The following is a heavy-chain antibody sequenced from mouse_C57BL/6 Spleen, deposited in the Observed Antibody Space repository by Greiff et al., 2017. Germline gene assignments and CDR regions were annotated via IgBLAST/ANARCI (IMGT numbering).Heavy chain of an antibody. D-gene: IGHD2-3*01. CDR2: ISYDGSN. CDR1: GYSITSGYY. V-gene: IGHV3-6*01. J-gene: IGHJ2*01. CDR3: ARGGGYDYLDY. Sequence: EVKLMESGPGLVKPSQSLSLTCSVTGYSITSGYYWNWIRQFPGNKLEWMGYISYDGSNNYNPSLKNRISITRDTSKNQFFLKLNSVTTEDTATYYCARGGGYDYLDYWGQGTTLTVSS.